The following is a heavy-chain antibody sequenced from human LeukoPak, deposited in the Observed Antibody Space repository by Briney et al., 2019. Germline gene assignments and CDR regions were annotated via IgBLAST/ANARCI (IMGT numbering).Heavy chain of an antibody. D-gene: IGHD5-12*01. Sequence: PGGSLRLSCAASGFTVSNNYMHWVRQAPGKGLEWVSVINSGGDTYSADSVKGRLTISRDNSKNTLYLQMNSLRAEDTAVYYCARERDIVATKLFDYWGQGTLVTVSS. V-gene: IGHV3-66*01. CDR1: GFTVSNNY. CDR3: ARERDIVATKLFDY. CDR2: INSGGDT. J-gene: IGHJ4*02.